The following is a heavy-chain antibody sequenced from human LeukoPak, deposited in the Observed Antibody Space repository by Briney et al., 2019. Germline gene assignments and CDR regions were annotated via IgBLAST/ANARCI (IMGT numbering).Heavy chain of an antibody. CDR1: GFTFRSYS. CDR3: ARLYTHDYGGNPYFDY. CDR2: ISSSSSYI. J-gene: IGHJ4*02. V-gene: IGHV3-21*01. D-gene: IGHD4-23*01. Sequence: GGSLRLSCAASGFTFRSYSMNWVRQAPGKGLEGVSSISSSSSYIYYADSVKGRFTISRDNAKNSLYLQMNSLRAEHTAVYYCARLYTHDYGGNPYFDYWGQGTLVTVSS.